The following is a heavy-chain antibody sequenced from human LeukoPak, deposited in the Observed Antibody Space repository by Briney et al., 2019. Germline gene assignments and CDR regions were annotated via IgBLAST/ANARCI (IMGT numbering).Heavy chain of an antibody. Sequence: ASVKVSCKASGYTFTGYYMHWVRQAPGQGLEWMGWINTNTGNPVYAQGFTGRFVFSLDTLVRTAYLQINSLKAEDTAVYYCARGFVVVPAAIDWFDPWGQGTLVTVSS. V-gene: IGHV7-4-1*02. D-gene: IGHD2-2*02. J-gene: IGHJ5*02. CDR1: GYTFTGYY. CDR2: INTNTGNP. CDR3: ARGFVVVPAAIDWFDP.